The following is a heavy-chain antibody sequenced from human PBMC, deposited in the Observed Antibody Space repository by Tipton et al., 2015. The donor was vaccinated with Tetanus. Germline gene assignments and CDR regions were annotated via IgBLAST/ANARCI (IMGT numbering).Heavy chain of an antibody. D-gene: IGHD3-16*01. Sequence: TLSLTCAVSGGSLSDYYWSWIRQPPGKGLESIGYIYYSGSTYYNPSLKSRVTISVDTSKNQFSLRLSSVTAADTAVYYCARDHGITWGGMGYYYGMDVWGQGTTVTVSS. CDR2: IYYSGST. J-gene: IGHJ6*02. CDR3: ARDHGITWGGMGYYYGMDV. V-gene: IGHV4-30-4*01. CDR1: GGSLSDYY.